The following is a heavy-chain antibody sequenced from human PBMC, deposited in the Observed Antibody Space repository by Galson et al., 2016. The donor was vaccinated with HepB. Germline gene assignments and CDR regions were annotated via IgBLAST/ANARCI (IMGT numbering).Heavy chain of an antibody. Sequence: SETLSLTCTVSGGSISSGYYWGWIRQPPGKGLEWIGHIYYSGTATYNPSLKSRVSISVDTSNDQFSLKLNSVTAADTAVYYCPRTSDLDFWGQGTLVPISS. CDR3: PRTSDLDF. CDR1: GGSISSGYY. J-gene: IGHJ4*02. V-gene: IGHV4-39*07. CDR2: IYYSGTA. D-gene: IGHD2-2*01.